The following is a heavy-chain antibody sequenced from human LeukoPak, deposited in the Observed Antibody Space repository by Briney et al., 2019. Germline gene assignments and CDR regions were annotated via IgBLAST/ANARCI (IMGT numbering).Heavy chain of an antibody. J-gene: IGHJ6*02. D-gene: IGHD6-6*01. CDR2: IIPIFGTA. CDR3: ARLPLRSIAVGQYGMDV. V-gene: IGHV1-69*13. CDR1: GGTFSSYA. Sequence: SVKVSCKASGGTFSSYAISWVRQAPGQGLEWMGGIIPIFGTADYAQKFQGRVTITADESTNTAYMELSSLRSEDTAVYYCARLPLRSIAVGQYGMDVWGQGTTVTVSS.